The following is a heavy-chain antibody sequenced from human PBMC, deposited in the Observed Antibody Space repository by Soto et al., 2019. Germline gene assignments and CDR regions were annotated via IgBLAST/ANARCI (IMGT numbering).Heavy chain of an antibody. Sequence: PSETLSLTCTVSGGSISGGGYYWSWIRQHPGKGLEWIGYIYYSGSTYYNPSLKSRVTISVDTSKNQFSLKLSSVTAADTAVYYCAREGGYCTNGVCCYDWGEGTLVSVS. CDR3: AREGGYCTNGVCCYD. CDR2: IYYSGST. D-gene: IGHD2-8*01. J-gene: IGHJ4*02. CDR1: GGSISGGGYY. V-gene: IGHV4-31*03.